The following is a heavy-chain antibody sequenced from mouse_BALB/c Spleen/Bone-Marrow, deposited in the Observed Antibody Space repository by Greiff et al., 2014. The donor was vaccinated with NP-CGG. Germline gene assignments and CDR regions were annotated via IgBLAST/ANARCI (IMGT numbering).Heavy chain of an antibody. Sequence: QVQLQQSGAELARPGASVKLSCKASGYTFTDYYINWVKQRTGQGLEWIGEIYPGSGNTYYNEKFKGKATLTADKSSSTAYMQLSSLTSEDSAVYFCARLGDGYPRDAMDYWGQGTSVTVSS. CDR3: ARLGDGYPRDAMDY. CDR1: GYTFTDYY. V-gene: IGHV1-77*01. D-gene: IGHD2-3*01. CDR2: IYPGSGNT. J-gene: IGHJ4*01.